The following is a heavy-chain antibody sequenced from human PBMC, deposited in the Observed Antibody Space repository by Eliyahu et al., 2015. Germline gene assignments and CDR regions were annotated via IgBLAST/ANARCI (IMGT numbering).Heavy chain of an antibody. CDR1: XFXFISYG. CDR2: ISYDGSNK. Sequence: QVQLVESGGGVVQPGRSLRLSXAASXFXFISYGMHWVRQAPGKGLEWVAVISYDGSNKYYADSVKXRFTISRDNSKNTLYLQMNSLRAEDTAVYYCAKTRDYYDSGAYFDYWGQGTLVTVSS. V-gene: IGHV3-30*18. CDR3: AKTRDYYDSGAYFDY. D-gene: IGHD3-22*01. J-gene: IGHJ4*02.